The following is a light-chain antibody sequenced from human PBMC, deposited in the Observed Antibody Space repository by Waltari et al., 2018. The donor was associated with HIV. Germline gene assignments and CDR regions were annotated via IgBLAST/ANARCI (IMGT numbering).Light chain of an antibody. CDR2: PAS. CDR3: QPANSFPWT. Sequence: DIQMTKSPSSVSASVGDTVTITCRASEGIASWLAWYQQKPGEAPNLLIYPASSLQTGVPSSFSGSESGTDFTLTISSLQPEDFATYYCQPANSFPWTFGQGTKVEIK. J-gene: IGKJ1*01. V-gene: IGKV1-12*02. CDR1: EGIASW.